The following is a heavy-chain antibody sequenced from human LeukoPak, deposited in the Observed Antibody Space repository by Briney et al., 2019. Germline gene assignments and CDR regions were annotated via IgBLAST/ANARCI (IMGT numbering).Heavy chain of an antibody. CDR3: ARHRGGGGYHYMDV. CDR2: ILHSGYT. CDR1: GGSLGRSNTY. D-gene: IGHD2-21*01. V-gene: IGHV4-39*01. J-gene: IGHJ6*03. Sequence: SDTLSLTCTVSGGSLGRSNTYWGWTRQTPGKELEWMGTILHSGYTYNNPSLKSRVTMSVDSSKNQFSLSLSSVTAADTAVYFCARHRGGGGYHYMDVWGKGTTVIVS.